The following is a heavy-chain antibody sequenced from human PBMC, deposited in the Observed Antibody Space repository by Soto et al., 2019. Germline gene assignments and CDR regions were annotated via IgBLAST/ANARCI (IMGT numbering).Heavy chain of an antibody. V-gene: IGHV1-69*08. D-gene: IGHD3-10*01. CDR2: IIPFHGVT. Sequence: QVQLVQSGAEVKKPGSSVKVSCKASGGTFSPYTINWVRQAPGQGLEWMGRIIPFHGVTNYAQKFQARVTITADESTSTAYMELSGLRFEDTAMYYCTRDWEITVSTWSFGGFWGRGTLVTVSS. CDR3: TRDWEITVSTWSFGGF. J-gene: IGHJ4*02. CDR1: GGTFSPYT.